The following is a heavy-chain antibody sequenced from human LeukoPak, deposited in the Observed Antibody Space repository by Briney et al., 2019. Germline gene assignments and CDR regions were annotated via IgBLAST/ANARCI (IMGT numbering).Heavy chain of an antibody. V-gene: IGHV4-34*01. CDR1: GASFSGYY. CDR3: ARAASYFDY. CDR2: INHSGST. J-gene: IGHJ4*02. D-gene: IGHD6-25*01. Sequence: PSETLSLTCAVYGASFSGYYWSWIRQPPGKGLEWIGEINHSGSTNYNPSLKSRVTISVDTSKNQFSLKLSSVTAADTAVYYCARAASYFDYWGQGTLVTVSS.